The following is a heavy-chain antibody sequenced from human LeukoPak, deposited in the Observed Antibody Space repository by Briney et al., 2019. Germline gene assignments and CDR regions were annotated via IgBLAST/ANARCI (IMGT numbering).Heavy chain of an antibody. CDR3: ATIGNCSSTSCAFFDY. Sequence: SGTLSLTCAVSGGSISSSDWWSWVRPPPGKGLEWIGEIYHSGSTNYNPSLKSRVTISLDKSKNQFSLKLSSVTAADTAVYYCATIGNCSSTSCAFFDYWGQGTLVTVSS. CDR2: IYHSGST. D-gene: IGHD2-2*01. CDR1: GGSISSSDW. V-gene: IGHV4-4*02. J-gene: IGHJ4*02.